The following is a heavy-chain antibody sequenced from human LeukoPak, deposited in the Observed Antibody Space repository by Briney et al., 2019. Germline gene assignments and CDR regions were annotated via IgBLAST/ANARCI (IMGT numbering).Heavy chain of an antibody. CDR1: GFTVSNDY. V-gene: IGHV3-66*02. D-gene: IGHD3-10*01. J-gene: IGHJ5*02. Sequence: GGSLRLTCAASGFTVSNDYMAWVRQAPGRGLEWVSLIYGDGTTFYTDSVKGRFTISRDNFKNTLYLQMSSLRPEDTALYYCARDRAGAQSWVALDPWGQGTLVTVSS. CDR2: IYGDGTT. CDR3: ARDRAGAQSWVALDP.